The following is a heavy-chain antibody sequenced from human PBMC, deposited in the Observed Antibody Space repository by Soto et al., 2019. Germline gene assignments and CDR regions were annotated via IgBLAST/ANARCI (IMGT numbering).Heavy chain of an antibody. V-gene: IGHV3-11*01. J-gene: IGHJ5*02. CDR2: ISSTGATI. CDR3: ALRFMVRGAFDP. Sequence: QVRLVESGGGLVKPGGSLRLSCAASGFTFTDYYMSWFRQAPGKGLEWVSQISSTGATIYYAGSVKGRFTISRDNAENSLYLQMTSLRGEDTAMYYCALRFMVRGAFDPWGQGTLVTVSS. CDR1: GFTFTDYY. D-gene: IGHD3-10*01.